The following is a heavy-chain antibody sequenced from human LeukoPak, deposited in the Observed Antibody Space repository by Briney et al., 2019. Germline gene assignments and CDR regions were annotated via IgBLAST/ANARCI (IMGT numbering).Heavy chain of an antibody. D-gene: IGHD6-13*01. CDR1: GGSFSGYY. J-gene: IGHJ5*02. Sequence: PWETLSLTCAVYGGSFSGYYWSWIRQPPGKGLEWIGEINHSGSTNYNPSLKSRVTISVDTSKNQFSLKLSSVTAADTAVYYRARGPIREAAALGSHNWFGPWGQGTLVTVSS. V-gene: IGHV4-34*01. CDR3: ARGPIREAAALGSHNWFGP. CDR2: INHSGST.